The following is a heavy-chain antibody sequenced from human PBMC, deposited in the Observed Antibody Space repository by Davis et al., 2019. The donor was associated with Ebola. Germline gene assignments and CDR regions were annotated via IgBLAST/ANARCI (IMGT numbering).Heavy chain of an antibody. D-gene: IGHD6-19*01. V-gene: IGHV3-74*01. CDR1: GFTFSNYW. CDR2: INRDESGT. Sequence: HTGGSLRLSCAASGFTFSNYWMHWVRQAPGKGLVWVSRINRDESGTTYADSVKGRFTISRDNAKNMLYLQMNSLRAEDTAVYYCARGIGYRTVIAVADTGPDGYWGQGTLVTVSS. J-gene: IGHJ4*02. CDR3: ARGIGYRTVIAVADTGPDGY.